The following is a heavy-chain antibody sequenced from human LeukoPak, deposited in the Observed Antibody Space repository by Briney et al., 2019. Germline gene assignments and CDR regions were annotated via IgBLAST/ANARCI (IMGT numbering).Heavy chain of an antibody. CDR1: GGSFSGYY. CDR2: INHSGST. Sequence: SETLSLTCAVYGGSFSGYYWSWIRQPPGKGLEWIGEINHSGSTNYNPSLKSRVTISVDTSKNQFSLKLGSVTAADTAVYYCARGPYYYGSGSYYRWFDPWGQGTLVTVSS. V-gene: IGHV4-34*01. J-gene: IGHJ5*02. D-gene: IGHD3-10*01. CDR3: ARGPYYYGSGSYYRWFDP.